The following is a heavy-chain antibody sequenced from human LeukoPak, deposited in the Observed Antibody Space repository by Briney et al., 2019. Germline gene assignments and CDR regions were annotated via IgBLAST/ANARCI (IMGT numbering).Heavy chain of an antibody. CDR3: AKGSSAVRPYFFDY. Sequence: GGSLRLSCAASGFTFSSYAMSWVRQAPGKGLEWLSAISGGGDSTWYADSVKGRFTISRDNSKNTLSLQMNSLRAEDTTVYYCAKGSSAVRPYFFDYRGQGILVTVSS. V-gene: IGHV3-23*01. CDR1: GFTFSSYA. CDR2: ISGGGDST. D-gene: IGHD6-6*01. J-gene: IGHJ4*02.